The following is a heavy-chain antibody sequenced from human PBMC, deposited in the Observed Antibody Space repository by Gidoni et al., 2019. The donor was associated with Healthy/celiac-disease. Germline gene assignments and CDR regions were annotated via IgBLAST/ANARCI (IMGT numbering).Heavy chain of an antibody. J-gene: IGHJ4*02. D-gene: IGHD3-3*01. V-gene: IGHV3-9*01. CDR3: AKDWSATRLGWAFDY. Sequence: EVQLVESGGGLVQPGRSLRLSCAASGFTFDDYAMHWVRQAPGKGLEWVSGISWNSGSIGYADSVKGRFTISRDNAKNSLYLQMNSLRAEDTALYYCAKDWSATRLGWAFDYWGQGTLVTVSS. CDR2: ISWNSGSI. CDR1: GFTFDDYA.